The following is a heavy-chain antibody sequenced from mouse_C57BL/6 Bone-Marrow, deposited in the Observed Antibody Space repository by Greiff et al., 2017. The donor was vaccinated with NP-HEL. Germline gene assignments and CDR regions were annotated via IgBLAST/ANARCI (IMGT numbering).Heavy chain of an antibody. V-gene: IGHV1-39*01. D-gene: IGHD1-1*01. CDR2: INPNYGTT. J-gene: IGHJ1*03. CDR3: ATTTVVDWYFDV. CDR1: GYSFTDYN. Sequence: VQLQQSGPELVKPGASVKISCKASGYSFTDYNMNWVKQSNGKSLEWIGVINPNYGTTSYNQKFKGKATLTVDQSSSTAYMQLNSLTSEDSAVYYWATTTVVDWYFDVWGTGTTVTVSS.